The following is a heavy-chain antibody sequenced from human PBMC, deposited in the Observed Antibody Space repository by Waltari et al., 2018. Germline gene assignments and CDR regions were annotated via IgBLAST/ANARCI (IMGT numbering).Heavy chain of an antibody. Sequence: QVQLQESGPGLVKPSETLSLTCAVSGYSISSGYYWGWIRQPPGKGLEWIGSIYHSGSTYYNPSLKSRVTISVDTSKNQFSLKLSSVTAADTAVYYCARRLGSSSSWYTGWGQGTLVTVSS. D-gene: IGHD6-13*01. CDR1: GYSISSGYY. J-gene: IGHJ4*02. CDR3: ARRLGSSSSWYTG. CDR2: IYHSGST. V-gene: IGHV4-38-2*01.